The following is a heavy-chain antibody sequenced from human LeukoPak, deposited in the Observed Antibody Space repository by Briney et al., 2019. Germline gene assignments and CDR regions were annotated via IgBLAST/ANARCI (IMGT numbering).Heavy chain of an antibody. CDR2: ISSSSSYI. CDR1: GFTFSSYS. J-gene: IGHJ4*02. CDR3: ARSSDIVVVPAAPPDY. Sequence: GGSLRLSCAASGFTFSSYSMNWVRQAPGKGLEWVSSISSSSSYIYYADSVKGRFTISRDNAKNSPYLQMNSLRAEDTAVYYCARSSDIVVVPAAPPDYWGQGTLVTVSS. D-gene: IGHD2-2*01. V-gene: IGHV3-21*01.